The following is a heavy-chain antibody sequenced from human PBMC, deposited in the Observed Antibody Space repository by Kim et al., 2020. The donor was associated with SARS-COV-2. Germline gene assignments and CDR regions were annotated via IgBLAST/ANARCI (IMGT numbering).Heavy chain of an antibody. CDR3: ARVRGGANDY. J-gene: IGHJ4*02. V-gene: IGHV3-48*02. D-gene: IGHD3-16*01. CDR2: SPI. Sequence: SPIYNADSVKGRFTISRDNAKNSLYLQMNSLRDEDTAVYYCARVRGGANDYRGQGTLVTVSS.